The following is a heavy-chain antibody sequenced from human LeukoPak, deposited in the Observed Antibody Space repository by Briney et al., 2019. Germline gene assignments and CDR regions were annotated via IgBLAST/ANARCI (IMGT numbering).Heavy chain of an antibody. CDR2: ICGSGGST. V-gene: IGHV3-23*01. D-gene: IGHD2-2*01. J-gene: IGHJ4*02. Sequence: GGSLRLSCAASGFTFSSYAMSWVRQAPGKGLEWVSAICGSGGSTYYADSVKGRFTISRDNSKNTLYLQMNSLRAEDTAVYYCAKLIEGYCSSTSCYPIDYWGQGTLVTVSS. CDR1: GFTFSSYA. CDR3: AKLIEGYCSSTSCYPIDY.